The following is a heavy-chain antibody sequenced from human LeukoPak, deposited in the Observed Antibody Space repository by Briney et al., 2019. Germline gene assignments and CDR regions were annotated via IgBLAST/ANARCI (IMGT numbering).Heavy chain of an antibody. V-gene: IGHV3-30*04. D-gene: IGHD4-17*01. CDR1: GFTFSNYA. J-gene: IGHJ4*02. CDR2: ISYDGSDN. CDR3: ARSPPPGTVNPVFDY. Sequence: GGSLRRSCAASGFTFSNYAIHWVREAPGKGLEWVTIISYDGSDNYYADSVKGRFTISRDNSENTVYLQMNNLRADDTAVYYCARSPPPGTVNPVFDYWGQGTLVTVSS.